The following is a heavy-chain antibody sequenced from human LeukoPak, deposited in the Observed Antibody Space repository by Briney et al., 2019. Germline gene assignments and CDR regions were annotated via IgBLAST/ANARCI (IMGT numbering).Heavy chain of an antibody. Sequence: GGSLRLSCSASGLTFSSYAMHWVRQAPGKGLEYVPGISSNGGSTYCADSVKGRFTISRDNSKNTADLQMSSLRAEDTAVYYCLSRHQMVRVDYWGQGTLVTVSS. CDR2: ISSNGGST. D-gene: IGHD6-13*01. CDR1: GLTFSSYA. J-gene: IGHJ4*02. V-gene: IGHV3-64D*09. CDR3: LSRHQMVRVDY.